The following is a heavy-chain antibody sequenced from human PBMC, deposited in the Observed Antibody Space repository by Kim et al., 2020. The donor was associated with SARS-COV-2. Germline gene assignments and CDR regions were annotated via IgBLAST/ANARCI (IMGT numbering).Heavy chain of an antibody. CDR2: IWYDGSNK. J-gene: IGHJ4*02. D-gene: IGHD3-9*01. CDR1: GFTFSSYA. V-gene: IGHV3-33*06. CDR3: AKGKNFDWYGSFDY. Sequence: GGSLRLSCAASGFTFSSYAMHWVRQAPGKGLEWVAVIWYDGSNKYYADSVKGRFTISRDNSKNTLYLQMNSLRAEDTAVYYCAKGKNFDWYGSFDYWGQGTLVTVSS.